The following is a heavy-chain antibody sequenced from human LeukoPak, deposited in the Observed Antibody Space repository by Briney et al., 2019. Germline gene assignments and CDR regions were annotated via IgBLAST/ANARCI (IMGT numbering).Heavy chain of an antibody. Sequence: SGGSLRLSCAASGFTFSSYGMHWVRQAPGKGLEWVAVISHDGSNKYYADSVKGRFTISRDNSKNALYLQMNSLRAEDTAVYYCAKDKDVVVPAAMEFDYWGQGTLVTVSS. CDR3: AKDKDVVVPAAMEFDY. CDR1: GFTFSSYG. D-gene: IGHD2-2*01. V-gene: IGHV3-30*18. J-gene: IGHJ4*02. CDR2: ISHDGSNK.